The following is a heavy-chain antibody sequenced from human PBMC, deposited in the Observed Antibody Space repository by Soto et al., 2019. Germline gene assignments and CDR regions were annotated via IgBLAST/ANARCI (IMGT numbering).Heavy chain of an antibody. J-gene: IGHJ4*03. CDR3: ARHLVGSTRGNFDD. CDR2: VYPYDSDT. D-gene: IGHD2-2*01. V-gene: IGHV5-51*01. CDR1: GYSFTSYW. Sequence: GESLNISCKTSGYSFTSYWIGWVSQMPGKGMEWMGNVYPYDSDTRYSPSFQGQVTISADTSITTAYLQWSGLRASDTAMYFCARHLVGSTRGNFDDSGQGAVVTVSS.